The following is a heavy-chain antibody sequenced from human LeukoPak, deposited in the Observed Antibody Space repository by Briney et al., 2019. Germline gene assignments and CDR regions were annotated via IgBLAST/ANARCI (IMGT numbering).Heavy chain of an antibody. CDR1: GFTFSINS. CDR3: ARDGGGPDAFDI. Sequence: TGGSLRLSCAASGFTFSINSFNWVRQAPGKGLEWVSHIASDSSSKHYADSVRGRFTTSRDNAANSLYLHMNSLRAEDTAVYYCARDGGGPDAFDIWGQGTMVTVS. V-gene: IGHV3-48*01. CDR2: IASDSSSK. J-gene: IGHJ3*02.